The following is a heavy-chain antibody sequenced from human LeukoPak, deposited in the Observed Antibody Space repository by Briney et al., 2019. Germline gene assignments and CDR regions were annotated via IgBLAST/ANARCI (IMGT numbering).Heavy chain of an antibody. CDR2: IYYSGTT. CDR3: ARQVSDYFYYYIDV. Sequence: SETLSLTCSVSGGSISSSSYYWNWIRQPPGKGLEWVGSIYYSGTTYYNSSLKSRVTISEDTSKNRFSLMLTSVAAADTAVYYCARQVSDYFYYYIDVWGEGTTVIVSS. J-gene: IGHJ6*03. CDR1: GGSISSSSYY. V-gene: IGHV4-39*01.